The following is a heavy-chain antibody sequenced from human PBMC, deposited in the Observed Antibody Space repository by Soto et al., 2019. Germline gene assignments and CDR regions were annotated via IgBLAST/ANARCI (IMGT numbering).Heavy chain of an antibody. CDR3: ARTLTIAVATDY. V-gene: IGHV3-48*03. CDR2: ISSSGSTI. Sequence: GGSLRLSCAASGFTFSSYEMNWVRQAPGKGLEWVSYISSSGSTIYYADSVKGRFTISRDNAKNSLYLQMNSLRAEDTAVYYCARTLTIAVATDYWGQGTLVTVSS. D-gene: IGHD6-19*01. CDR1: GFTFSSYE. J-gene: IGHJ4*02.